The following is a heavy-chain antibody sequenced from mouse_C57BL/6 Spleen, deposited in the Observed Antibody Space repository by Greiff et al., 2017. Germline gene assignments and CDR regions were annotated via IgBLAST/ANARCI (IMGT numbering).Heavy chain of an antibody. CDR3: ARDRHYYGSSYRYFDV. J-gene: IGHJ1*03. D-gene: IGHD1-1*01. Sequence: EVQGVESGGGLVKPGGSLKLSCAASGFTFSSYAMSWVRQTPEKRLEWVATISDGGSYTYYPDNVKGRFTISRDNAKNNLYLQMSHLKSEDTAMYYCARDRHYYGSSYRYFDVWGTGTTVTVSS. V-gene: IGHV5-4*01. CDR1: GFTFSSYA. CDR2: ISDGGSYT.